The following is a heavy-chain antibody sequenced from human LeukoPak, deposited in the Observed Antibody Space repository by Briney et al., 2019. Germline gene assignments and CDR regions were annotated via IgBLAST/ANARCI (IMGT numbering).Heavy chain of an antibody. CDR2: MSHSGEE. J-gene: IGHJ4*02. CDR1: GFTLSSYD. Sequence: GGSLRLSCAASGFTLSSYDMYWVRQTIGKGLEWVSAMSHSGEEFYADSVRGRFTISRDGAENSLFLQLNSLRPGDTALYYCARGRTGWRPAAGIDSWGQGTLVTVSS. D-gene: IGHD6-13*01. CDR3: ARGRTGWRPAAGIDS. V-gene: IGHV3-13*01.